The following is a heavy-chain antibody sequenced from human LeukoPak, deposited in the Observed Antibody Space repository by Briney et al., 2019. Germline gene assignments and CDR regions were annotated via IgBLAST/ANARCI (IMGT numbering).Heavy chain of an antibody. CDR2: IYSGGST. J-gene: IGHJ6*02. CDR3: ATHYADYFYYAMDV. CDR1: GFTVSSNY. Sequence: GGSLRLSCAASGFTVSSNYMSWVRQAPGKGLEWVSVIYSGGSTYYADSVKGRFTISRDNSKNTLYLQMNSLRAEDTAVYYCATHYADYFYYAMDVWGQGTTVTVSS. D-gene: IGHD4-17*01. V-gene: IGHV3-53*01.